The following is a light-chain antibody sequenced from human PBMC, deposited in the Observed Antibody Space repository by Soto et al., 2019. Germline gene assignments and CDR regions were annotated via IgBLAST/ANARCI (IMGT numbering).Light chain of an antibody. Sequence: QSVLTQPASVSGSPGQSITISCTGTSSDVGGYNYVSRYQQHPGKAPKFMIYDVSNRPSGVSNRFSGSKSGNTASLTISGLQAEDEADYYCCSYTTSNTRQIVFGTGTKLTVL. CDR1: SSDVGGYNY. CDR3: CSYTTSNTRQIV. CDR2: DVS. V-gene: IGLV2-14*01. J-gene: IGLJ1*01.